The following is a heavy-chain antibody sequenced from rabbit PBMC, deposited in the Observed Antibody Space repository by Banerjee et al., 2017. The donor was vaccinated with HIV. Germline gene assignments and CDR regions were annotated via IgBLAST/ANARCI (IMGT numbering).Heavy chain of an antibody. J-gene: IGHJ4*01. CDR3: ARDPGGSMDL. CDR1: GFSFSNKYV. Sequence: QSLEESGGDLVKPGASLTLSCKASGFSFSNKYVMCWVRQAPGKGLEWIACINTISGDTVYATWAKGRFTISKTSSTTVTLQMTSLTGADTATYFCARDPGGSMDLWGPGTLVTVS. D-gene: IGHD2-1*01. V-gene: IGHV1S40*01. CDR2: INTISGDT.